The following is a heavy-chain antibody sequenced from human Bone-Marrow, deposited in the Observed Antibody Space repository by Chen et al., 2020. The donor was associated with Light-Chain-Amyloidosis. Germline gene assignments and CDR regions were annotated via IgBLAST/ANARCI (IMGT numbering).Heavy chain of an antibody. CDR3: ARVYRRMPARFLAVLTPFADYYYFYYMDV. CDR1: GDSLFNDKYY. D-gene: IGHD3-16*01. CDR2: VYNSGST. V-gene: IGHV4-61*02. J-gene: IGHJ6*03. Sequence: QVQLQESGPGLVKPSQTLSLTCTVSGDSLFNDKYYWHWIRQPAGKGLEWIGRVYNSGSTRYNPSLKSRITIFTDTSKNQFSLKMTSVTAADTAVYYCARVYRRMPARFLAVLTPFADYYYFYYMDVWGTGTTVTVSS.